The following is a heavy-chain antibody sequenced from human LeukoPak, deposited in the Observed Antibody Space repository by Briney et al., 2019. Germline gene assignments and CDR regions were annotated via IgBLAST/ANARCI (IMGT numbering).Heavy chain of an antibody. CDR3: ARDFRVDTAIYDY. D-gene: IGHD5-18*01. CDR1: GGTFSSYT. V-gene: IGHV1-69*04. CDR2: IIPILGLA. J-gene: IGHJ4*02. Sequence: ASVKVSCKASGGTFSSYTISWVRQAPGKGLEWMGRIIPILGLAHYVQKFQGRVTITADKSTSTAYMELSSLRAEDTAVYYCARDFRVDTAIYDYWGQGTLVTVSS.